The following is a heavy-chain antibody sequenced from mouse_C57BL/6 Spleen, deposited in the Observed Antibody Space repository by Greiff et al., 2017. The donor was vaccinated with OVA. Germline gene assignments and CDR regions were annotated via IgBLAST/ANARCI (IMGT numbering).Heavy chain of an antibody. CDR2: IYPGSGST. Sequence: QVQLQQPGAELVKPGASVKMPCKASGYTFTSYWITWVKQRPGQGLEWIGDIYPGSGSTNYNEKFKSKATLTVDTSSSTAYMQLSGLTSEDSAVYYCARGTGYFDVWGTGTTVTVSS. CDR3: ARGTGYFDV. V-gene: IGHV1-55*01. D-gene: IGHD3-3*01. J-gene: IGHJ1*03. CDR1: GYTFTSYW.